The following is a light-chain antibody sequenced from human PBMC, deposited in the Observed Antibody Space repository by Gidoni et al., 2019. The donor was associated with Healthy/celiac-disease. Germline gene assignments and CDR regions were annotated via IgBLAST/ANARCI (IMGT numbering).Light chain of an antibody. CDR3: QQYNNWPPTYT. Sequence: EIVMTQSPATLSVSPGERATLSCRASQSVSRNLAWYQQKPGQAPRLLIYGASTRATGIPARFSGSGSGTEFTLTISSLQSEDFAVYYCQQYNNWPPTYTFXXXTKLEIK. CDR2: GAS. V-gene: IGKV3-15*01. CDR1: QSVSRN. J-gene: IGKJ2*01.